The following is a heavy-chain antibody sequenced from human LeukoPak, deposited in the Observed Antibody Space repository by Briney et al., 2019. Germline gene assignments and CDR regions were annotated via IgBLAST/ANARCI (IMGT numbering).Heavy chain of an antibody. D-gene: IGHD6-19*01. Sequence: EVSCKASGGTFSSYAISWVRQAPGPGLEWMGWIIPIFGTANYAQKFQGRVTITADEFTSTAYTELSSLRSEDTAVYYCARAPRIAVAGAINYYYGMDVWGQGTTVTVSS. CDR1: GGTFSSYA. V-gene: IGHV1-69*01. J-gene: IGHJ6*02. CDR2: IIPIFGTA. CDR3: ARAPRIAVAGAINYYYGMDV.